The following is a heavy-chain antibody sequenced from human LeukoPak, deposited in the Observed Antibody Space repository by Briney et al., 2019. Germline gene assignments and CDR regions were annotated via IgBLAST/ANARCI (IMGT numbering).Heavy chain of an antibody. D-gene: IGHD2-2*01. CDR2: IYTSGST. CDR1: GDSISNYY. V-gene: IGHV4-4*07. Sequence: SETLSLTCTVSGDSISNYYWSWIRQPAGKGLEWIGRIYTSGSTNYNPSLKSRVTMSVGTSKNQFSLKLSSVTAADTAVYYCARVVQRYCSSTSCYQSLYAFDIWGQGTMVTVSS. J-gene: IGHJ3*02. CDR3: ARVVQRYCSSTSCYQSLYAFDI.